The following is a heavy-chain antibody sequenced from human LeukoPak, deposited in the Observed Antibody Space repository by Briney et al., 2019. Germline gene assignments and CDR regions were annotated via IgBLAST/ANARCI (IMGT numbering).Heavy chain of an antibody. Sequence: SETLSLTCAVYGGSFSGYYWSWIRQPPGKGLEWIGEINHSGSTNYNPSLKSRVTISVDTSKNQFSLKLSSVTAADTAVYYCAREWDYGGNRYFDYWGQGTLVTVSS. CDR3: AREWDYGGNRYFDY. J-gene: IGHJ4*02. CDR2: INHSGST. D-gene: IGHD4-23*01. V-gene: IGHV4-34*01. CDR1: GGSFSGYY.